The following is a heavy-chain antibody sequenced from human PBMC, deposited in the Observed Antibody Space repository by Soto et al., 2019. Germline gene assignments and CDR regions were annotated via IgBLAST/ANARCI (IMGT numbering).Heavy chain of an antibody. D-gene: IGHD2-8*01. J-gene: IGHJ4*02. V-gene: IGHV4-34*01. CDR1: GDSFSGYF. Sequence: PSETLSLTCAVHGDSFSGYFWTWIRQPPGKGLEWIAEITEGGTTNYSPPLKSRVSIAVDSSKRQFSLTLSSVTAADTAMYYCARGADEMLSPNFDYWSQGSLVTVS. CDR3: ARGADEMLSPNFDY. CDR2: ITEGGTT.